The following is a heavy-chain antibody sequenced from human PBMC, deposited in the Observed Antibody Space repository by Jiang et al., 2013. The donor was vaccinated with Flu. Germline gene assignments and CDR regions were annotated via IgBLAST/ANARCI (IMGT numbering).Heavy chain of an antibody. D-gene: IGHD3-22*01. CDR2: IYYSGST. CDR3: ARGGYDSSGYLSPFDY. V-gene: IGHV4-31*01. CDR1: GGSISSGGYY. Sequence: GPGLVKPSQTLSLTCTVSGGSISSGGYYWSWIRQHPGKGLEWIGYIYYSGSTYYNPSLKSLVTISVDTSKNQFSLKLSSVTAADTAVYYCARGGYDSSGYLSPFDYWGQGTLVTVSS. J-gene: IGHJ4*02.